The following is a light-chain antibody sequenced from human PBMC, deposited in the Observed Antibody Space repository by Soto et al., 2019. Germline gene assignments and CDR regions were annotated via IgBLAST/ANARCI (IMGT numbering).Light chain of an antibody. J-gene: IGKJ4*01. CDR1: QSVSSRS. Sequence: EIVLTQSPGTLSLSPGERATLSCRARQSVSSRSLAWYQQKPGQAPRLLIYDASNRATGIPDKSSGTGSGTDFILPISRLEPEDFAVYYCQQYGSSPLTFGGGTEVEIK. CDR2: DAS. V-gene: IGKV3-20*01. CDR3: QQYGSSPLT.